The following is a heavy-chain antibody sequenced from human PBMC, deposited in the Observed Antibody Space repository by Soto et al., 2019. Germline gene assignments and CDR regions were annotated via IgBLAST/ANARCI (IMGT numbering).Heavy chain of an antibody. Sequence: CRAASTEYFYIYVLGGVLKAQGTGLEWVSAISGSGGSTDYVDSVKGRFTISRDNSKNTLYLQMNSLRAEDTAVYYCAKFKAYTYGPGAYFDFCGQRTFGSGSS. CDR2: ISGSGGST. CDR1: TEYFYIYV. D-gene: IGHD5-18*01. CDR3: AKFKAYTYGPGAYFDF. V-gene: IGHV3-23*01. J-gene: IGHJ4*02.